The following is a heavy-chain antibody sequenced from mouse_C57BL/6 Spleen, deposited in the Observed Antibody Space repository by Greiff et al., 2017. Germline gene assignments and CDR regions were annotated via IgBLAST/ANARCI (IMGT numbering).Heavy chain of an antibody. D-gene: IGHD4-1*01. V-gene: IGHV5-9-1*02. CDR2: LSSGGDYL. CDR1: GFTFSSYA. J-gene: IGHJ2*01. CDR3: TRDAGTRYYFDY. Sequence: EVKLVESGEGLVKPGGSLKLSCAASGFTFSSYAMSWVRQTPEQRLAWVAYLSSGGDYLYYADTVQGRFTISRDNARNTLYLQMSSLKSEDTAMYYCTRDAGTRYYFDYWGQGTTLTVAS.